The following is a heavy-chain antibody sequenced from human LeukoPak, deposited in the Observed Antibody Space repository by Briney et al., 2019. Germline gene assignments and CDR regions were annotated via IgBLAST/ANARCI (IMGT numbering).Heavy chain of an antibody. V-gene: IGHV3-23*01. Sequence: GGSLRLSCAASGFTFSSYGMSWVRQAPGKGLEWVSAISGSGGSTYYADSVKGRFTISRDNYKNTLYLQMNSLRAEDTAIYYCAKDLLDYGDYLPGDYWGQGTLVTVSS. CDR1: GFTFSSYG. CDR3: AKDLLDYGDYLPGDY. CDR2: ISGSGGST. D-gene: IGHD4-17*01. J-gene: IGHJ4*02.